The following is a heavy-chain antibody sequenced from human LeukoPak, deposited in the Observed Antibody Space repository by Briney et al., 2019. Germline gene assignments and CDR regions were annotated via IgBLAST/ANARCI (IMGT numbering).Heavy chain of an antibody. D-gene: IGHD3-22*01. J-gene: IGHJ4*02. CDR1: GGSFSGYY. V-gene: IGHV4-34*01. Sequence: PSETLSLTCAVYGGSFSGYYWSWLRQPPGKGLEWIGEINHSGSTNYNPSLKSRVTISVDTSKNQFSLKLSSVTAADTAVYYCARSRITMIAPPLYWGQGTLVTVSS. CDR3: ARSRITMIAPPLY. CDR2: INHSGST.